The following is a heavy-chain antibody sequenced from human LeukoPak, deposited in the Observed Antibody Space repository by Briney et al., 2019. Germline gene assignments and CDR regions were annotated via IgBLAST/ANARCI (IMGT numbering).Heavy chain of an antibody. Sequence: GGSLRLSCAASGFTVSSNYMSWVRQAPGKGLEWVSVIYSGGSTYYADSVKGRFTISRDNSKNTLYLQMNSLRAEDTAVYYCARVGRFRQYFDYWGQGTLVTVSS. V-gene: IGHV3-66*01. CDR3: ARVGRFRQYFDY. J-gene: IGHJ4*02. D-gene: IGHD3-16*01. CDR2: IYSGGST. CDR1: GFTVSSNY.